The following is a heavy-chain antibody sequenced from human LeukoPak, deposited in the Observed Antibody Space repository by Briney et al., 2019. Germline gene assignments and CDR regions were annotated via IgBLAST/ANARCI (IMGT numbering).Heavy chain of an antibody. CDR3: ARVPIAAAGTFFDY. J-gene: IGHJ4*02. CDR1: GYTFTGYY. V-gene: IGHV1-2*02. CDR2: INPNSGGT. D-gene: IGHD6-13*01. Sequence: VASVRVSCKASGYTFTGYYMHWVRQAPGQGLEWMGWINPNSGGTNYAQKFQGRVTMTRDTSISTAYMELSRLRSDDTAVYYCARVPIAAAGTFFDYWGQGTLVTVSS.